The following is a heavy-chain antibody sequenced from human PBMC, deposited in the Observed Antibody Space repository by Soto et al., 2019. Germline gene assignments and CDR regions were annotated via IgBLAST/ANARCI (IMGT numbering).Heavy chain of an antibody. Sequence: ASVKVSCKASGYTFTSYYMHWVRQAPGQGLEWMGIINPSGGSTSYAQKFQSRVTMTRDTSTSTVYMELSSLRSEATAVYYCARDLGRYFDWLLLGPPGYWGQGTLVTVSS. D-gene: IGHD3-9*01. CDR1: GYTFTSYY. CDR3: ARDLGRYFDWLLLGPPGY. J-gene: IGHJ4*02. CDR2: INPSGGST. V-gene: IGHV1-46*01.